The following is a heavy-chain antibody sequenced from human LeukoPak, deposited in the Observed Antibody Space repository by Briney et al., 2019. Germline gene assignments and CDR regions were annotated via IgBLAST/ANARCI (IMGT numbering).Heavy chain of an antibody. CDR2: IRAAGKDM. CDR1: GFTFIDFY. CDR3: ARAMAGVVYNYFDC. D-gene: IGHD5-24*01. Sequence: GGSLRLSCTASGFTFIDFYMSWVRQAPGKGLEWVANIRAAGKDMYYADSVKGRFTISRDNINNTLYLDMTALRAEDTATYFCARAMAGVVYNYFDCWGQGVLVPVSS. V-gene: IGHV3-7*04. J-gene: IGHJ4*01.